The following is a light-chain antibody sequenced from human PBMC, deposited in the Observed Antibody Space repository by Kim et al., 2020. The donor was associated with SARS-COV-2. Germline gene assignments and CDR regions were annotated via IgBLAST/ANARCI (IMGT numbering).Light chain of an antibody. CDR2: QNY. J-gene: IGLJ3*02. V-gene: IGLV3-1*01. CDR1: KLGDKY. Sequence: SYELTQPPSVSVSPGQTASLTCYGDKLGDKYICWYQQKPGQSPVLVIYQNYKRPSGIPERFSGSNSGNTATLTISGTQAMDEADYYCQAWDSSRAFGGGTQLTVL. CDR3: QAWDSSRA.